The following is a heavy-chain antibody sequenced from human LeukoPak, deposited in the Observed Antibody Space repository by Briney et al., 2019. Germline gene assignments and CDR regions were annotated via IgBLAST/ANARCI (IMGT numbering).Heavy chain of an antibody. J-gene: IGHJ6*03. Sequence: KPSETLSLTCTVSGGSISSSSYYWGWIRQPPGKGLEWIGSIYYSGSTYYNPSLKSRVTMSVDTSKNQFSLKLSSVTATDTAVYYCARGSDMVHYYYYYYMDVWGKGTTVTVSS. CDR1: GGSISSSSYY. V-gene: IGHV4-39*07. CDR2: IYYSGST. CDR3: ARGSDMVHYYYYYYMDV. D-gene: IGHD2-15*01.